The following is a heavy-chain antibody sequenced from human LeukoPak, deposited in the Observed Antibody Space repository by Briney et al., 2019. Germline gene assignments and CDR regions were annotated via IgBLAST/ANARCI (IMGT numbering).Heavy chain of an antibody. CDR2: ISYDGSNK. CDR1: EFIFSNFA. CDR3: ARAQRWRAFSAFDI. D-gene: IGHD3-3*01. Sequence: PGGSLRLSCAASEFIFSNFAMHWVRQAPGKGLEWVAGISYDGSNKFYADSVKGRFTISRDNSKNTLYLQMNSLRAEDTAVYYCARAQRWRAFSAFDIWGQGTMVTVSS. V-gene: IGHV3-30-3*01. J-gene: IGHJ3*02.